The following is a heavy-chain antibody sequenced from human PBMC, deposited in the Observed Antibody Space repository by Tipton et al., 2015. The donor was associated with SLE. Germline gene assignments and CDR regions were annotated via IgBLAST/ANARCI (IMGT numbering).Heavy chain of an antibody. CDR1: GGSISSSTYY. V-gene: IGHV4-39*07. J-gene: IGHJ4*02. D-gene: IGHD5-12*01. CDR2: SYYSRIT. CDR3: ATRASKGYYSGWSYFFDH. Sequence: TLSLTCSVSGGSISSSTYYWGWIRQPPGKGLEWIGSSYYSRITYYNPSLKSRVTISVDTSKSHFSLKLDSVTAADTAVYFCATRASKGYYSGWSYFFDHWGPGFLVTVSS.